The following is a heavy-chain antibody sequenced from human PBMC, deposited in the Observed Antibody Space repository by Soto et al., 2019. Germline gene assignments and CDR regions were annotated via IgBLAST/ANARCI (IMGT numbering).Heavy chain of an antibody. V-gene: IGHV3-21*01. CDR1: GFTFSSYS. CDR3: ARDKGHYYSSGIDFDY. Sequence: EVQLVESGGGLVKPGGSLRLSCAASGFTFSSYSMNWVRQAPGKGLEWVSSISSSSSYIYYADSVKGRFTISRDNAKNSLYLQMNSLRAEDTAVYYCARDKGHYYSSGIDFDYWGQGTLVTVSS. CDR2: ISSSSSYI. J-gene: IGHJ4*02. D-gene: IGHD3-10*01.